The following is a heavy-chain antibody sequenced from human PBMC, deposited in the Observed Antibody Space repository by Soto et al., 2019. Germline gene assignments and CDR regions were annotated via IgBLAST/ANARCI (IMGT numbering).Heavy chain of an antibody. CDR3: ARDAPPPELRFLEWDYYDYSGMDV. J-gene: IGHJ6*02. Sequence: QVQVVQSGDEVKETGASVRVSCKTSGYSFTPYGISWVRQAPGQGLDRMGCISCYNGITKYAQKVQGRVTMTTETAQITVYMEVRRLRSDDTAIYYCARDAPPPELRFLEWDYYDYSGMDVWGQGTTVTVSS. V-gene: IGHV1-18*01. D-gene: IGHD3-3*01. CDR2: ISCYNGIT. CDR1: GYSFTPYG.